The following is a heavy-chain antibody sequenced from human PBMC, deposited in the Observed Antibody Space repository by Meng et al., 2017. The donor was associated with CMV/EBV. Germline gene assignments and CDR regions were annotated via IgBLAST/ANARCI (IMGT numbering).Heavy chain of an antibody. J-gene: IGHJ4*02. CDR3: ARVMGPNRTPYYFDY. V-gene: IGHV4-30-4*08. D-gene: IGHD1-14*01. CDR1: GGSISSGDYY. CDR2: IYYSGST. Sequence: GHLQGAGPGLVKPSQTLSLTCTVSGGSISSGDYYWSWIRQPPGKGLEWIGYIYYSGSTYYNPSLKSRVTISVDTSKNQFSLKLSSVTAADTAVYYCARVMGPNRTPYYFDYWGQGTLVTVSS.